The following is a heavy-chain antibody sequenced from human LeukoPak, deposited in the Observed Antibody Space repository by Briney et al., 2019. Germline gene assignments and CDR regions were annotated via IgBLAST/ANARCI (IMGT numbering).Heavy chain of an antibody. V-gene: IGHV1-18*01. CDR1: GYTFTVYG. Sequence: ASVTVSCTASGYTFTVYGIGWVRQAPGQGLEWMGWISAYNGNTNYAPKLQGRVTMTTDTSTSTASMELRSLRSDYTAVYYWARDVRITMVRGVQTFDYWGQGTLVTVSS. D-gene: IGHD3-10*01. J-gene: IGHJ4*02. CDR3: ARDVRITMVRGVQTFDY. CDR2: ISAYNGNT.